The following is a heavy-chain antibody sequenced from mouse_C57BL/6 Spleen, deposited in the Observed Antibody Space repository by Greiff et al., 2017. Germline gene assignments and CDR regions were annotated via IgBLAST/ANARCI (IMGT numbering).Heavy chain of an antibody. CDR1: GYTFTSYD. J-gene: IGHJ1*03. CDR3: ARLATVEATRYFDV. Sequence: QVQLQQSGPELVKPGASVKLSCKASGYTFTSYDINWVKQRPGQGLEWIGWIYPRDGSTKYNEKFKGKATLTVDTSSSQAYMELHSLPSEDSAVYFCARLATVEATRYFDVWGTGTTVTVAS. CDR2: IYPRDGST. D-gene: IGHD1-1*01. V-gene: IGHV1-85*01.